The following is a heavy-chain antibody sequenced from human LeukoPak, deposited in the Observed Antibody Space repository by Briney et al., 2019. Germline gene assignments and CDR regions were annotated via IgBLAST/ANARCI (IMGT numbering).Heavy chain of an antibody. D-gene: IGHD2-2*01. CDR3: ARRGTTYSTSYFDS. CDR1: GASISSSSF. Sequence: SETLSLTCTVSGASISSSSFWGWIRRPPGRGLEWIGHIFYSGSTYYNPSLKSRVTLSVDTSDNQFSLKLSSVTATDTAIYYCARRGTTYSTSYFDSWGQGVLVTVSP. V-gene: IGHV4-39*01. CDR2: IFYSGST. J-gene: IGHJ4*02.